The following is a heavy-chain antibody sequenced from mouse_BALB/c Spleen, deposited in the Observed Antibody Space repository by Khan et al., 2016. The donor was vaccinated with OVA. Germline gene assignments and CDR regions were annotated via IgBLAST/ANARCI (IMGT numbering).Heavy chain of an antibody. J-gene: IGHJ4*01. CDR2: IWSDGKT. D-gene: IGHD2-4*01. CDR3: ARNTQMITTVMDY. V-gene: IGHV2-6*02. CDR1: GFSLTSYG. Sequence: QVQLKQSGPGLVAPSQSLSITCTVSGFSLTSYGVHWVRQPPGKVLEWLVVIWSDGKTTYNSTLKSRLSISKDNSKSQVFLKMNSLQTDDTAMYYCARNTQMITTVMDYWGQGTSVTVSS.